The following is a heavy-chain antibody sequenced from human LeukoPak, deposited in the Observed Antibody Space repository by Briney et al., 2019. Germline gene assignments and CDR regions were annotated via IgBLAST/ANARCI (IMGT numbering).Heavy chain of an antibody. CDR2: INLNSGVT. CDR1: RYTFTDYY. D-gene: IGHD1-26*01. J-gene: IGHJ4*02. CDR3: VRDAGLGASLVGF. V-gene: IGHV1-2*02. Sequence: GASVKVSCKASRYTFTDYYMQWVRQAPGQGLEWMGWINLNSGVTNYAQNFQGRVTMTRDTSISTVYMELSRLRSDDTAVFYCVRDAGLGASLVGFWGQGTLVTVSS.